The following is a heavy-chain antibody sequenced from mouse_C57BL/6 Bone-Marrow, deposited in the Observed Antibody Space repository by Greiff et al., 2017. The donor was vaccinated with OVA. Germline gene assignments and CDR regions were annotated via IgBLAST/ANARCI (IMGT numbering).Heavy chain of an antibody. J-gene: IGHJ3*01. V-gene: IGHV5-9*01. D-gene: IGHD4-1*01. Sequence: DVQLVESGGGLVKPGGSLKLSCAASGFTFSSYTMSWVRQTPEKRLEWVATISGGGGNTYYPDSVKGRFTISRDNAKNTLYLQMSSLRSEDTALYYCAREAAGTLFAYWGQGTLVTVSA. CDR3: AREAAGTLFAY. CDR1: GFTFSSYT. CDR2: ISGGGGNT.